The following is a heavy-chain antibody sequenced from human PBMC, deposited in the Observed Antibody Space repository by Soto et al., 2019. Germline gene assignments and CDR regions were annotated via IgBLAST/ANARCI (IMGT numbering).Heavy chain of an antibody. V-gene: IGHV1-69*01. Sequence: QVQLVQSGAEVKKPASSVKVSCKASGGTFSSYAISWVRQAPGQGLEWMGGIIPIFGTANYAQKFQGRVTITARESRGPACFARSRSGTADSVAYSCAQADIAGDEGSGYWGQGTLVTVSS. J-gene: IGHJ4*02. CDR2: IIPIFGTA. CDR3: AQADIAGDEGSGY. CDR1: GGTFSSYA. D-gene: IGHD6-13*01.